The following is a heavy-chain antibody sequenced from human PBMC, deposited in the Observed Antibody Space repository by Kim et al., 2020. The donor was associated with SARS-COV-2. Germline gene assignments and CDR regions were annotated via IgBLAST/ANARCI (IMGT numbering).Heavy chain of an antibody. Sequence: SLKGRVTISVDTSKNQLSLKLSSVTAADTAVYYCASLRGYSYSRYPSFDYWGQGTLVTVSS. CDR3: ASLRGYSYSRYPSFDY. V-gene: IGHV4-34*01. D-gene: IGHD5-18*01. J-gene: IGHJ4*02.